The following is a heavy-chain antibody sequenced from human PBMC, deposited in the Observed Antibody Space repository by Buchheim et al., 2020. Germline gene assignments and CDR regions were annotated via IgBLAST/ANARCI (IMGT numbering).Heavy chain of an antibody. Sequence: QVQLQQSGPGLVKPSQTLSLTCAISGDSVSSNSAAWNWIRQSPSRGLEWLGRTYYRSKWYHDYAVSVKSQITINQDTSKKQFSLQLNSVTPEDTAVYYCARDWSQLYSSSWYPYYYGMDVWGQGTT. V-gene: IGHV6-1*01. D-gene: IGHD6-13*01. J-gene: IGHJ6*02. CDR1: GDSVSSNSAA. CDR2: TYYRSKWYH. CDR3: ARDWSQLYSSSWYPYYYGMDV.